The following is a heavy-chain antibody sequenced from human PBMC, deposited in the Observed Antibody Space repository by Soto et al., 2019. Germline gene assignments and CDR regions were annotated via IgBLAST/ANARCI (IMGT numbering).Heavy chain of an antibody. Sequence: GASVKVSCKASGYTFTSYAMHWVRQAPGQRLEWMGWINAGNGNTKYSQKFQGRVTIARDTSASTAYMELSSLRSEDTAVYYCARDKTKYQPRVFDYWGQGTLVTVSS. CDR2: INAGNGNT. J-gene: IGHJ4*02. CDR3: ARDKTKYQPRVFDY. D-gene: IGHD2-2*01. CDR1: GYTFTSYA. V-gene: IGHV1-3*01.